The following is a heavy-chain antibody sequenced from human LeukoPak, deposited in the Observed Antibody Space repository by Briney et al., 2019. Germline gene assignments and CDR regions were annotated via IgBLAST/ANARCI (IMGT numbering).Heavy chain of an antibody. CDR1: GYTLTELS. D-gene: IGHD5-18*01. J-gene: IGHJ5*02. V-gene: IGHV1-24*01. Sequence: ASVKVSCKVSGYTLTELSMHWVRQAPGKGLEWMGGFDPEDGETIYAQKFQGRVTMTEDTSTDTAHMELSSLRSEDTAVYYCATRSGGYRNWFDPWGQGTLVTVSS. CDR2: FDPEDGET. CDR3: ATRSGGYRNWFDP.